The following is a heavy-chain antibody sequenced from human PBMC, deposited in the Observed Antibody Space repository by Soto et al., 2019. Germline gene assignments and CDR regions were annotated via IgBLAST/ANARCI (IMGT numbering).Heavy chain of an antibody. V-gene: IGHV3-53*01. CDR1: GFTVSSNY. Sequence: PGGSLRLSCAASGFTVSSNYMSWVRQAPGKGLEWVPVIYSGGSTYYADSVKGRFTISRDNSKNTLYLQMNSLRAEDTAVYYCARDYGQLVPGARYYGMDVWGQGTTVTVSS. D-gene: IGHD6-6*01. CDR2: IYSGGST. CDR3: ARDYGQLVPGARYYGMDV. J-gene: IGHJ6*02.